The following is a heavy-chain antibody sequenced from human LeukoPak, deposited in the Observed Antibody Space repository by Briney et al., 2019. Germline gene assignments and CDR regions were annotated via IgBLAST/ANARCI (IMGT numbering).Heavy chain of an antibody. CDR2: TYYRSKWYD. Sequence: SQTLSLTCAISGDSVSSNSAAWNWIRQSPSRGLEWLGRTYYRSKWYDDYAVSVKSRITINPDTSKNQFSLQLNSVTPEDTAVYYCARTAQWELPSGGHYYYYYYMDVWGKGTTVTVSS. D-gene: IGHD1-26*01. CDR1: GDSVSSNSAA. CDR3: ARTAQWELPSGGHYYYYYYMDV. V-gene: IGHV6-1*01. J-gene: IGHJ6*03.